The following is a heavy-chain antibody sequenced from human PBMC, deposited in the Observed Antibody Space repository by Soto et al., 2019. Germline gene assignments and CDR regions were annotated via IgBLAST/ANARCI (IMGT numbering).Heavy chain of an antibody. CDR2: IYYSCIT. Sequence: QLQLQESGPGLVKPSQTLSLTCTVSGCSITSVGNYWAWIRQHPGKGLEWIGNIYYSCITHYNPSLHSRVTISEDTSENQVSMHLSSVTAADTAVYYCARGYSSGYLGNWFGPWGQGTLVTVSS. J-gene: IGHJ5*02. V-gene: IGHV4-31*03. D-gene: IGHD3-22*01. CDR1: GCSITSVGNY. CDR3: ARGYSSGYLGNWFGP.